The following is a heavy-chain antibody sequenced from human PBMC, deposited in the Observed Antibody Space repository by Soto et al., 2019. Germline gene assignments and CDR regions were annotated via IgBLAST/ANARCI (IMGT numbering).Heavy chain of an antibody. V-gene: IGHV1-8*01. CDR3: AREGDEYSSSSWFDP. D-gene: IGHD6-6*01. Sequence: GASVKVSCKTSGYTFTSYDTNWVRQATGQGLEWMGWMNPDSGNRGYAQKFQGRVTMTRDTSTSTVYMELSSLRSEDTAVYYCAREGDEYSSSSWFDPWGQGTLVTVSS. J-gene: IGHJ5*02. CDR1: GYTFTSYD. CDR2: MNPDSGNR.